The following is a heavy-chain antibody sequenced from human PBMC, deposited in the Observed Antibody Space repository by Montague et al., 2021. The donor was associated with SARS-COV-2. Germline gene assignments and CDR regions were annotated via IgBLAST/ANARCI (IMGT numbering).Heavy chain of an antibody. J-gene: IGHJ6*02. V-gene: IGHV4-59*13. CDR3: TRVRGIAAADNYYYGMDV. CDR1: GDSIRSYH. CDR2: ISDSGRT. D-gene: IGHD6-13*01. Sequence: SETLSLTCTVSGDSIRSYHWTWIRQPPGKGLEWIGRISDSGRTISNPSLKSRVTISVDTSKNQFFLNLRSMVAADTAIYYCTRVRGIAAADNYYYGMDVWGPGTTVTVSS.